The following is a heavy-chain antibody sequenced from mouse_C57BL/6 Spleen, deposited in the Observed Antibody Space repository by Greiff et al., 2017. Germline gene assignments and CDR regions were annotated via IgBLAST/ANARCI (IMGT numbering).Heavy chain of an antibody. CDR2: IYPGGGYT. V-gene: IGHV1-63*01. J-gene: IGHJ4*01. D-gene: IGHD4-1*01. CDR3: ARYWDFYAMDY. Sequence: VQLQQSGAELVRPGPSVKMSCKASGYTFTNYWIGWAKQRPGHGLEWIGDIYPGGGYTNYNEKFKGKATLTADKSSSTAYMQFSSLTSEDSAIYYCARYWDFYAMDYWGQGTSVTVSS. CDR1: GYTFTNYW.